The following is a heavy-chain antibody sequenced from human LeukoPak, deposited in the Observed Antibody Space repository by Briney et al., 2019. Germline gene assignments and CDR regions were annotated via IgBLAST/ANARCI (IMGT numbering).Heavy chain of an antibody. J-gene: IGHJ4*02. CDR3: ARASFQRWLQLGGD. Sequence: PGGSLRLSCATSGFTFSNYAMTWVRQAPGKGLEWVSYISSSSSTIYYADSVKGRFTISRDNAKNSLYLQMNSLRDEDTAVYYCARASFQRWLQLGGDWGQGALVTVSS. CDR1: GFTFSNYA. D-gene: IGHD5-24*01. V-gene: IGHV3-48*02. CDR2: ISSSSSTI.